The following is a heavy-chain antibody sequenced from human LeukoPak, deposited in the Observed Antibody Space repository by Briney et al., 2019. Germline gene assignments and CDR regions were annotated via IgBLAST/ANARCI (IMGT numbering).Heavy chain of an antibody. CDR3: EAFYYDESGWGDASDM. Sequence: GGSLRLSCAAPGITISSYWMSWVRQAPGKGLEWVANIKEDGSEKYYVDSVKGRFTISRDNTKKSLYLQMNRLRAEDTAVYYCEAFYYDESGWGDASDMWGQGTMVTVST. V-gene: IGHV3-7*01. D-gene: IGHD3-16*01. CDR2: IKEDGSEK. CDR1: GITISSYW. J-gene: IGHJ3*02.